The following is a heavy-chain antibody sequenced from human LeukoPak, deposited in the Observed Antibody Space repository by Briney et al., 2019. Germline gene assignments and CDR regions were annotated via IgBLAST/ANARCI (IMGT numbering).Heavy chain of an antibody. CDR1: GASIRSSHHY. CDR2: IYSSGST. V-gene: IGHV4-39*01. Sequence: PETLSLTCVVSGASIRSSHHYWVWIRQPPGKGLEWIGSIYSSGSTYYNQSLRTRVTISVDTSKNQFSLKLSSVTAADTAVYYCARVIRTSGYYSNPKSGSFDLWGQGSLVTVSS. D-gene: IGHD3-3*01. CDR3: ARVIRTSGYYSNPKSGSFDL. J-gene: IGHJ4*02.